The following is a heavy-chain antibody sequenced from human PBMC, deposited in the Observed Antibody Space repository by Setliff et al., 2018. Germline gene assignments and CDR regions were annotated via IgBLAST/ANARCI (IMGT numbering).Heavy chain of an antibody. CDR1: GFTFVNYW. CDR2: VNSDGSST. J-gene: IGHJ4*02. D-gene: IGHD2-15*01. V-gene: IGHV3-74*01. Sequence: GESLKISCAAAGFTFVNYWMHWVRQAPGKGLVWVSRVNSDGSSTIYADSVKGRFTISRDNAENTLYLQMNSLRPDDTALYYCAKRGPYCSGGTCHYYFDYWGQGTLVTVSS. CDR3: AKRGPYCSGGTCHYYFDY.